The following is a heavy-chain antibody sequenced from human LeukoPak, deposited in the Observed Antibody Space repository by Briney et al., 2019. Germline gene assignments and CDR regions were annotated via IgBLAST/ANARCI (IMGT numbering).Heavy chain of an antibody. Sequence: SETLSLTCTVSGGPISSYYWSWIRQPPGKGLEWIGYIYYSGSTNYNPSLKSRVTISVDTSKNQFSLKLSSVTAADTAVYYCASRIAVAGNYFDSWGQGVLVTVSS. V-gene: IGHV4-59*12. D-gene: IGHD6-19*01. CDR1: GGPISSYY. J-gene: IGHJ4*02. CDR2: IYYSGST. CDR3: ASRIAVAGNYFDS.